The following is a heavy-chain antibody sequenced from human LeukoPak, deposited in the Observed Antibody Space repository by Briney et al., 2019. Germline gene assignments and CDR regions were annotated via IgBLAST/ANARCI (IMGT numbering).Heavy chain of an antibody. CDR3: ARGILDN. J-gene: IGHJ4*02. V-gene: IGHV4-59*13. CDR2: IYYSGST. CDR1: GGSISSYY. D-gene: IGHD5-18*01. Sequence: SETLSLTCTVSGGSISSYYWSWIRQPPGKGLEWFGYIYYSGSTNYNPSLKSRVTISVDTSKNQFSLKLSSVTAADKAVYYCARGILDNWGQGTLVTVSS.